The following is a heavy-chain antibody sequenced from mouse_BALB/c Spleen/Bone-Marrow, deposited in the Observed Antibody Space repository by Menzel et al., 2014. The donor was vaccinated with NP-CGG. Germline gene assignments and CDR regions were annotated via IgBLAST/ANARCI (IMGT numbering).Heavy chain of an antibody. CDR2: IFPGTGTT. CDR3: ARRDNGYGGDSYWYFDV. D-gene: IGHD2-2*01. J-gene: IGHJ1*01. V-gene: IGHV1S132*01. CDR1: GYTFISSW. Sequence: VQLQQSGTELVKPGASVKLSCKTSGYTFISSWIQWVKQRPGQGLGWIGEIFPGTGTTYYNEKFKGKATLTIDTSSSTAYMQHSRLTYVSTAVYFCARRDNGYGGDSYWYFDVWGAGTTVTVSS.